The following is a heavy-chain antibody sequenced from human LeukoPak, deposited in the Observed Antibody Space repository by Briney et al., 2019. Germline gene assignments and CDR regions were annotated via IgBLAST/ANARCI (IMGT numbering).Heavy chain of an antibody. CDR1: GDSISSFS. D-gene: IGHD4-23*01. CDR3: ARAQARWVAESPGYFDN. CDR2: IYYNWNT. Sequence: SETLSLTCTVSGDSISSFSRSWIRQSPGKGLEWIGYIYYNWNTNYNPSLKSRVTISLDTSKNQFSLNLTSVTAADTAVYYCARAQARWVAESPGYFDNWGQESLVTVSS. J-gene: IGHJ4*02. V-gene: IGHV4-59*01.